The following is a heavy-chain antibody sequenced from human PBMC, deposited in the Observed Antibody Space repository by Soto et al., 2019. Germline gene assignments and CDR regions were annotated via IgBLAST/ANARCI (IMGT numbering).Heavy chain of an antibody. Sequence: GGSLRLSCAASGFTFSSYEMNWVRQAPGKGLEWVSYISSSGSTIYYADSVKGRFTISRDNAKNSLYLQMNSLRAEDTAVYYCARVDCSSTSCYGPYYYYGMDVWGQGTTVTVSS. J-gene: IGHJ6*02. CDR1: GFTFSSYE. CDR3: ARVDCSSTSCYGPYYYYGMDV. V-gene: IGHV3-48*03. CDR2: ISSSGSTI. D-gene: IGHD2-2*01.